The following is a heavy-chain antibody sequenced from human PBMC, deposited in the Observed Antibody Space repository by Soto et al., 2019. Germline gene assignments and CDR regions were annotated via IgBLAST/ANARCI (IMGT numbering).Heavy chain of an antibody. CDR2: INTHYGNT. CDR1: GYTFTTYG. CDR3: TREGSAPYSYYGMDA. D-gene: IGHD6-19*01. Sequence: QVQLEQSAPEVKKPGASVKVSCKASGYTFTTYGISWVRQAPGEGLEWLGWINTHYGNTNYAQNLQGRVFMTADTSTNAAYMDRRSLRSDDTAIYYCTREGSAPYSYYGMDAWCQGTTVTVSS. V-gene: IGHV1-18*01. J-gene: IGHJ6*02.